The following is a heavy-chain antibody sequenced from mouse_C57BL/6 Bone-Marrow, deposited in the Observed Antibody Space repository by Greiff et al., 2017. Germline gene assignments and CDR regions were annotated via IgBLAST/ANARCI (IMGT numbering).Heavy chain of an antibody. CDR2: IHPNSGST. J-gene: IGHJ3*01. D-gene: IGHD2-4*01. Sequence: QVQLQQPGAELVKPGASVKLSCKASGYTFTSYWMHWVKQRPGQGLEWIGMIHPNSGSTNYNEKFKSKATLTVDKSSSTAYMQLISLTSEDSAVYYCALYDYAWFAYWGQGTLVTVSA. V-gene: IGHV1-64*01. CDR3: ALYDYAWFAY. CDR1: GYTFTSYW.